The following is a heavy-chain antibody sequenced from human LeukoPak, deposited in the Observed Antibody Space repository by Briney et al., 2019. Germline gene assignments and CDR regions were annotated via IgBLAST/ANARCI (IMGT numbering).Heavy chain of an antibody. CDR3: ARDVYYGSGSPRLDY. V-gene: IGHV3-48*01. CDR2: MSRSGDII. Sequence: GSLRLSCAASGFTFSDYNMNWVRQVPGKGLESVSYMSRSGDIIYYADSVKGRFTISRDNAKNSLYLQMNSLRAEDTAVYYCARDVYYGSGSPRLDYWGQGTLVTVSS. D-gene: IGHD3-10*01. J-gene: IGHJ4*02. CDR1: GFTFSDYN.